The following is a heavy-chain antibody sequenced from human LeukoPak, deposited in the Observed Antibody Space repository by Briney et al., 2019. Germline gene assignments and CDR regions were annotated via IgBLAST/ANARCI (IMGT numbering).Heavy chain of an antibody. CDR1: GFTFRNLA. D-gene: IGHD1-26*01. CDR3: AKIWDLGDY. Sequence: PGGSLRLSCTGSGFTFRNLAMSWVRQAPGKGLEWVSSICGGNNNTYYASSVKGRFTISRDNSKNTLYLQMNSLRAEDTAVYYCAKIWDLGDYWGQGTLVTVSS. V-gene: IGHV3-23*01. J-gene: IGHJ4*02. CDR2: ICGGNNNT.